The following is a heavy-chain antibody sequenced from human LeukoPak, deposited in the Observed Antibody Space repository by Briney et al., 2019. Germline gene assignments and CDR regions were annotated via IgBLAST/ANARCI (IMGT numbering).Heavy chain of an antibody. V-gene: IGHV3-23*01. J-gene: IGHJ4*02. CDR2: ITGSGGST. Sequence: GGSLRLSCAASGFTFSSYLMNWVRQAPGKGLEWVSAITGSGGSTNYADSVKGRFTIYRDNSKNTLYLQMNSLRAEDTAVYYCAKDDSSWGSSFECWGQGTLVTVSS. CDR3: AKDDSSWGSSFEC. CDR1: GFTFSSYL. D-gene: IGHD2-2*01.